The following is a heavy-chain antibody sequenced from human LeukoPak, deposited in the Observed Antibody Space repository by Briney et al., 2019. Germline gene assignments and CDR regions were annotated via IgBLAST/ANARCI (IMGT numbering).Heavy chain of an antibody. CDR3: AKGYSSGFGFDY. CDR1: GFTFSSYA. J-gene: IGHJ4*02. D-gene: IGHD6-19*01. CDR2: ISGSGGST. Sequence: GGSLRLSCAASGFTFSSYAMSWVRQAPGKGLEWVSGISGSGGSTYYADSVKGRFTISRDNSKNTLYLQMNSLRAEDTAVYYCAKGYSSGFGFDYWGQGTLVTVSS. V-gene: IGHV3-23*01.